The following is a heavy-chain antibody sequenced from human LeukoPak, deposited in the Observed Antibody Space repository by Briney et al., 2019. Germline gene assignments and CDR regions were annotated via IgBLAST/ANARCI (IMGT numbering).Heavy chain of an antibody. D-gene: IGHD2/OR15-2a*01. V-gene: IGHV3-48*01. J-gene: IGHJ4*02. CDR3: ARNFDS. Sequence: GGSLRLSCAASGCTFTSYTMNWVRQARGKGLEWVSYITSSSSTIYYAASVKGRFTMSRDNAANSLYLQMNSLRAEDTAVYYCARNFDSWGQGTLVTVSS. CDR1: GCTFTSYT. CDR2: ITSSSSTI.